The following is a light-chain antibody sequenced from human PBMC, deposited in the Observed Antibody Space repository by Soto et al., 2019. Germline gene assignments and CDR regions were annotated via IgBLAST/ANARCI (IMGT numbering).Light chain of an antibody. Sequence: EIVLTQSPGTLSLSPGERATLSCRASLSVSSYLAWYQQKPGQAPRLLIYDASNRATGIPARFSGSGAGTDFTLTISSLESEDFAVYYFQQRSSWPLTFGGGTKTEIK. J-gene: IGKJ4*01. V-gene: IGKV3-11*01. CDR2: DAS. CDR1: LSVSSY. CDR3: QQRSSWPLT.